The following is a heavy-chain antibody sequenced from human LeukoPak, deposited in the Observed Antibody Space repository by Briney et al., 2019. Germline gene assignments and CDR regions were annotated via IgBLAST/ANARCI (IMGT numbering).Heavy chain of an antibody. V-gene: IGHV4-39*07. Sequence: PSETLSLTCTVSGGSISSSSYYWGWLRQPPGKGLEWIGSIYYSGSTYYNPSLKSRVTISIDTSKNQFSLKLSSVTAADTAVYYCARDMRYDSSGYYLRYYMDVWGKGTTVTVSS. CDR1: GGSISSSSYY. CDR2: IYYSGST. J-gene: IGHJ6*03. CDR3: ARDMRYDSSGYYLRYYMDV. D-gene: IGHD3-22*01.